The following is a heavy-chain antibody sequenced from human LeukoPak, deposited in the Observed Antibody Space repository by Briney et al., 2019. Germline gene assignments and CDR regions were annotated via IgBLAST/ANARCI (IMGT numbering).Heavy chain of an antibody. J-gene: IGHJ3*02. Sequence: ASVNVSCKASGYTFTSYGISWVRQAPGQGLEWMGWISAYNGNTNYAQKLQGRVTMTTDTSTSTAYMELRSLRSDDTAVYYCARHPAGLNAFDIWGQGTMVTVSS. CDR3: ARHPAGLNAFDI. CDR2: ISAYNGNT. D-gene: IGHD2-8*01. CDR1: GYTFTSYG. V-gene: IGHV1-18*01.